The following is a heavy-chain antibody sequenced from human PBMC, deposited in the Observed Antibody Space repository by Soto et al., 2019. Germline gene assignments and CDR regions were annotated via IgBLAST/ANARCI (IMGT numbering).Heavy chain of an antibody. CDR3: ARNYDSSGYYYEYYFDY. D-gene: IGHD3-22*01. CDR2: IYSGGST. Sequence: GGSLRLSCAASGFTVSSNYMSWVRQAPGKGLEWVSVIYSGGSTYYADSVKGRFTISRDNSKNTLYLQMNSLRAEDTAVYYCARNYDSSGYYYEYYFDYWGQGTLVTVSS. J-gene: IGHJ4*02. V-gene: IGHV3-53*01. CDR1: GFTVSSNY.